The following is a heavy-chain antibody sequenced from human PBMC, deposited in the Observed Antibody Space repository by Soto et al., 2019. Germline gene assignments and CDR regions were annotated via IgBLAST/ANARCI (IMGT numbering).Heavy chain of an antibody. D-gene: IGHD5-12*01. Sequence: EGQLVESGGGLVQPGGSLRLSCAASGFTFSNFWMHWVRQAPGKGLVWVSRISPDGSTTSYADSVKGRFTISRDNAKSTLYLQMNSLRGEDTAVYYCADSWLTMSYWGLGTLVTASS. J-gene: IGHJ4*02. CDR2: ISPDGSTT. CDR1: GFTFSNFW. CDR3: ADSWLTMSY. V-gene: IGHV3-74*01.